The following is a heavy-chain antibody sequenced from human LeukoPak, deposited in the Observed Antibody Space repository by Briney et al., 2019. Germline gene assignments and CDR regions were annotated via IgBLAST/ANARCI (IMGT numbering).Heavy chain of an antibody. J-gene: IGHJ6*03. CDR1: GFTFSSYS. V-gene: IGHV3-21*01. CDR2: ISSSSSYI. D-gene: IGHD2-8*01. Sequence: GGSLRLSCAASGFTFSSYSMNWVRQAPGQGLEWVSSISSSSSYIYYADSVKGRFTISRDNAKNSLYLQMNSLRAEDTAVYYCARFEGSVYAISYYMDVWGKGTTVTVSS. CDR3: ARFEGSVYAISYYMDV.